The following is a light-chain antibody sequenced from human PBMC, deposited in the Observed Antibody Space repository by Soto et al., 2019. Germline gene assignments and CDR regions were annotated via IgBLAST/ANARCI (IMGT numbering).Light chain of an antibody. Sequence: EMVITHSPRTMSLSPGERATLSCRSSQSVRSDYLAWYQQKPGQAPRLHIYGASTRATGIPVRFTGSGSGTDFTLTISRLEPEDFAVYYCQQYGSSPRTFGQGTKVDI. CDR1: QSVRSDY. J-gene: IGKJ1*01. V-gene: IGKV3-20*01. CDR2: GAS. CDR3: QQYGSSPRT.